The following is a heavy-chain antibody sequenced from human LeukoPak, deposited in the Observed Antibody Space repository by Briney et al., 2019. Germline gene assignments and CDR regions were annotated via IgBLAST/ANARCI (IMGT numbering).Heavy chain of an antibody. CDR3: AKGPNESSNYLFDY. CDR1: GFAFSSYA. D-gene: IGHD4-11*01. Sequence: GGSLRLSCAASGFAFSSYAMNWVRQAPGKGLEWISVISGSGGETYYAGSVKGRFTVSRDNSKNTVYVELNSLGGDDTAVYYCAKGPNESSNYLFDYWGQGTLVTVSS. V-gene: IGHV3-23*01. CDR2: ISGSGGET. J-gene: IGHJ4*02.